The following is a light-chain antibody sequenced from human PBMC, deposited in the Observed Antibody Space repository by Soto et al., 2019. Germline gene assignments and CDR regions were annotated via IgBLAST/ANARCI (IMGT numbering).Light chain of an antibody. Sequence: QSALTQHASVSGSPGQSITISCTGTSSDVGRYKYVSWYQQHPGKAPKLMIYDIRNRPSGVSNRFSGSKSGNTASLTISGLQAEDEAIYYCSSYTSSSTRVFGTGTKVTVL. CDR2: DIR. CDR1: SSDVGRYKY. J-gene: IGLJ1*01. CDR3: SSYTSSSTRV. V-gene: IGLV2-14*03.